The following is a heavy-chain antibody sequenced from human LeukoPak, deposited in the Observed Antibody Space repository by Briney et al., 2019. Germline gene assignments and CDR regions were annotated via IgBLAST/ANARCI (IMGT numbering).Heavy chain of an antibody. CDR1: GFTFSDYY. CDR3: ARVNNPRGITLNYYFMDV. V-gene: IGHV3-11*01. CDR2: ISSSGTSI. D-gene: IGHD3-10*01. Sequence: GGSLRLSCAASGFTFSDYYMTWIRQAPGKGLEWVSYISSSGTSIYYADSVQGRFAISRDNAEDSLYLQMNSLRAEDTAVYYCARVNNPRGITLNYYFMDVRGKGTTVTVSS. J-gene: IGHJ6*03.